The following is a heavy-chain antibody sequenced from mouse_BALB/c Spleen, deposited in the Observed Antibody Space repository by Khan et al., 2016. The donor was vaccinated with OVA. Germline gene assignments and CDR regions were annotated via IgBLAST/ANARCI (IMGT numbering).Heavy chain of an antibody. J-gene: IGHJ4*01. CDR2: IDPANGQT. D-gene: IGHD2-4*01. CDR1: GFNIKDTY. CDR3: TRPVDYYDAFDY. Sequence: EVQLQQSGAELVKPGASVKLSCTASGFNIKDTYIHWIKQRPEQGLEWIGRIDPANGQTTYDPKFQGKAPMTADKSSNTAYLRLSILTSEYIAVYYCTRPVDYYDAFDYWGQGTSVTVSS. V-gene: IGHV14-3*02.